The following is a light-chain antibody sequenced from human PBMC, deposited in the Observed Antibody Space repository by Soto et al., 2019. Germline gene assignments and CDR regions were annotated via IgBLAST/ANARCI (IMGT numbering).Light chain of an antibody. CDR1: QSISNNY. CDR2: DAS. CDR3: QQYVNLPPNT. J-gene: IGKJ2*01. Sequence: ETVLTQSPATLSLSPGDRATLSCGASQSISNNYLAWYQQKPGLAPRLLIYDASTRATGIPDRFSGSGSGTDFTLTISRLEPEDVAMYYCQQYVNLPPNTFGQGTKLEIK. V-gene: IGKV3D-20*01.